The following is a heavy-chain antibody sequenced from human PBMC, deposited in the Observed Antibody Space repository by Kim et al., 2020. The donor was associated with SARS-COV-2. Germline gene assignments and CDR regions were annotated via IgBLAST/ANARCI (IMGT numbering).Heavy chain of an antibody. CDR3: AKDRSGSSYGYPDY. V-gene: IGHV3-43*01. D-gene: IGHD5-18*01. J-gene: IGHJ4*02. Sequence: AGTVKSRFTISRDNSKNSLYLQANSLQAEDTALYYCAKDRSGSSYGYPDYWGQGTLVTVSS.